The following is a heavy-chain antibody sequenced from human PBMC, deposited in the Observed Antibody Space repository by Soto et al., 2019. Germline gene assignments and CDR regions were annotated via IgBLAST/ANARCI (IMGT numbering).Heavy chain of an antibody. V-gene: IGHV4-59*01. D-gene: IGHD2-15*01. J-gene: IGHJ4*02. Sequence: SETLSLTCTVSGGSISSYYWTWIRQPPGKGLEWIGYIYYTGSTNYNPSLKSRVTISVDTSKNQFSLKLSSVTAADTAVYYCARGCSGGTCYSMWGQGTLVTVSS. CDR2: IYYTGST. CDR1: GGSISSYY. CDR3: ARGCSGGTCYSM.